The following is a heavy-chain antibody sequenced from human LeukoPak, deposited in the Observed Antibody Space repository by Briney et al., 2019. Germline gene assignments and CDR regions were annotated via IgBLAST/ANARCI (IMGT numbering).Heavy chain of an antibody. CDR3: ARDQEGFDY. CDR2: IYPRDGST. J-gene: IGHJ4*02. Sequence: SXYTFTXXXIHWVRQAPGQGLEWMGMIYPRDGSTSYAQKFQGRVTVTRDTSTSTVHMELSGLRSEDTAVYYCARDQEGFDYWGQGTLVTVSS. CDR1: XYTFTXXX. V-gene: IGHV1-46*01.